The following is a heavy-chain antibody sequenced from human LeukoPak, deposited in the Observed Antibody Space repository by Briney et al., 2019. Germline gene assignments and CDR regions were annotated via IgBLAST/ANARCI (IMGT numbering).Heavy chain of an antibody. V-gene: IGHV3-23*01. CDR3: ADYDSSGYQNFDY. CDR2: IRGSGGST. J-gene: IGHJ4*02. D-gene: IGHD3-22*01. CDR1: GFTFSSYA. Sequence: QPGGSLRLSCAASGFTFSSYAMSWVRQAPGKGLEWVSAIRGSGGSTYYADSVKGRFTISRDNSKNTLYLQMNSLRAEDTAVYYCADYDSSGYQNFDYWGQGTLVTVSS.